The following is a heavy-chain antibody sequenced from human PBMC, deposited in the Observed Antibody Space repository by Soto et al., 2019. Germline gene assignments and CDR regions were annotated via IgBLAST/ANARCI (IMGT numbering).Heavy chain of an antibody. CDR1: GYTFTSYY. CDR3: ARDRQSSGWLDAFDI. CDR2: INPSGGST. J-gene: IGHJ3*02. V-gene: IGHV1-46*01. D-gene: IGHD6-19*01. Sequence: ASVKVSCKASGYTFTSYYMHWVRQAPGQGLEWMGIINPSGGSTSYAQKFQGGVTMTRDTSTSTVYMELSSLRSEDTAVYYCARDRQSSGWLDAFDIWGQGTMVTVSS.